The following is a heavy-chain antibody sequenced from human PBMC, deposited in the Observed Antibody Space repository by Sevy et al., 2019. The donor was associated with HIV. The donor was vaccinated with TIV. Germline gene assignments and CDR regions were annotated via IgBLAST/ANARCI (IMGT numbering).Heavy chain of an antibody. CDR2: ISAYNGNT. CDR3: ARSKLVVVPAAMDDAFDI. J-gene: IGHJ3*02. CDR1: GYTFTSYG. Sequence: ASVKVSCKASGYTFTSYGISWVRQAPGQGREWMGWISAYNGNTNYAQKLQGRVTMTTDTSTSTAYMERRSLRSDDTAEYYCARSKLVVVPAAMDDAFDIWGQGTMVTVSS. D-gene: IGHD2-2*01. V-gene: IGHV1-18*01.